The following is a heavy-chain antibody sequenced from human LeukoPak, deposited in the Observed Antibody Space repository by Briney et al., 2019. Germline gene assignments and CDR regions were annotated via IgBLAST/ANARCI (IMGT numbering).Heavy chain of an antibody. D-gene: IGHD3-22*01. CDR3: AKGHGDASGYYYFDS. V-gene: IGHV3-53*01. Sequence: QTGGSLRLSCAASGFTVSSNYMSWVRQAPGKGLEWVSVIYSGGSTYYADSVKGRFTISRDNSKNTLYLQMNSLRADDTAVYYCAKGHGDASGYYYFDSWGQGTLVTVSS. CDR1: GFTVSSNY. J-gene: IGHJ4*02. CDR2: IYSGGST.